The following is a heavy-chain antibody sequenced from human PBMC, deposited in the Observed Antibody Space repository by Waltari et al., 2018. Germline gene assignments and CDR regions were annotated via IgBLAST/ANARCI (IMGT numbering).Heavy chain of an antibody. CDR1: GFTFGTSA. CDR3: AKVEGGIVTRYYALDI. CDR2: MSGSSSST. D-gene: IGHD3-16*02. J-gene: IGHJ3*02. V-gene: IGHV3-23*01. Sequence: EVQLLESGGGLVQPGGSLRLSCAASGFTFGTSALRWVRQAPGKGLEWISGMSGSSSSTYYADSVKGRFTISRDNSKNTLYLQMNSLRVEDTAVYFCAKVEGGIVTRYYALDIWGQGTMVTVSS.